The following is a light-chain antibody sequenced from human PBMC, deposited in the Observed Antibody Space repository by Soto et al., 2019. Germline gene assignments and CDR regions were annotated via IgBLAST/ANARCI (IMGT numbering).Light chain of an antibody. CDR3: QQYNNSTLT. CDR2: GAS. V-gene: IGKV3-15*01. CDR1: QSVSSN. J-gene: IGKJ4*01. Sequence: EIVMTQSPATLSVSPGERATLSCRASQSVSSNLAWYQQKPGQAPRLLIYGASTRATGIPARFSGSGSGTEFTLTISSLQSEDFAVYYCQQYNNSTLTFGGGTTVEIK.